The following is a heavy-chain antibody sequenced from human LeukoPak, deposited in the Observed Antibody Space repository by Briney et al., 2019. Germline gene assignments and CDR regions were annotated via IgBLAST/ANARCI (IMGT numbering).Heavy chain of an antibody. CDR2: INHSGST. D-gene: IGHD4-11*01. J-gene: IGHJ4*02. Sequence: SETLSLTCAVYGGSFSGYYWSWIRQPPGKGLEWIGEINHSGSTNYNPSLKSRVTISVDTSKNQFSLKLRYVTAADTAVYYCARYDYSYYWAFDNWGQGTLVTVSS. CDR1: GGSFSGYY. V-gene: IGHV4-34*01. CDR3: ARYDYSYYWAFDN.